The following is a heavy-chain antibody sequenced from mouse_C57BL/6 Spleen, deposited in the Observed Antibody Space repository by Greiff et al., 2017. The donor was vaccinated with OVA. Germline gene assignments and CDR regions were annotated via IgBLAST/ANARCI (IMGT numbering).Heavy chain of an antibody. Sequence: VQLQESGPGLVQPSQSLSITCTVSGFSLTSYGVHWVRQSPGKGLEWLGVIWSGGSTDYNAAFISRLSISKDNSKSQVFFKMNSLQADDTAIYYCARKNGYGSSLWYFDVWGTGTTVTVSS. D-gene: IGHD1-1*01. J-gene: IGHJ1*03. V-gene: IGHV2-2*01. CDR1: GFSLTSYG. CDR2: IWSGGST. CDR3: ARKNGYGSSLWYFDV.